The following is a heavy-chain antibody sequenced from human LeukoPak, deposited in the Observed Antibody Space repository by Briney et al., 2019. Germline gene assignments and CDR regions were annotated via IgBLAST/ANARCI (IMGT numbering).Heavy chain of an antibody. J-gene: IGHJ4*02. Sequence: SQALSLTCAISGDSVSSNSAAWNWIRQSPSRGLEWLGRTYYRSKWYNDYAVSVKSRITINPDTSKNQFSLQLNSVTPEDTAVYYCARAPTDVLRYFDWLPVGPVDYWGQGTLVTVSS. CDR3: ARAPTDVLRYFDWLPVGPVDY. D-gene: IGHD3-9*01. CDR2: TYYRSKWYN. CDR1: GDSVSSNSAA. V-gene: IGHV6-1*01.